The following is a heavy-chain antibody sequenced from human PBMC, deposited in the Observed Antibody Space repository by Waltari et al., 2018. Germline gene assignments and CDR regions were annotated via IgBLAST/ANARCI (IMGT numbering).Heavy chain of an antibody. CDR2: ISGSGVRT. D-gene: IGHD3-10*01. J-gene: IGHJ4*02. V-gene: IGHV3-23*01. CDR1: GFSFSSYA. Sequence: EVHLLESGGDLVQPGGSLRLSCAASGFSFSSYAMTWVRQAPGKGLEWVSVISGSGVRTDYADSVKGRFSVTRDNFKSTLYLQMNSLRAEDTAVYYCARHTLDDYGGWDDYWGQGTLVTVSS. CDR3: ARHTLDDYGGWDDY.